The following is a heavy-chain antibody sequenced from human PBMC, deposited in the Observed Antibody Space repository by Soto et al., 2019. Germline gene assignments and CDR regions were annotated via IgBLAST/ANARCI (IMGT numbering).Heavy chain of an antibody. CDR1: GFTFSSYS. CDR3: AREGAESYYYDSSGSHNWFDP. Sequence: XGSLRLWCAASGFTFSSYSMSWVRQAPGKGLEWVSSISSSSSYIYYADSVKGRFTISRDNAKNSLYLQMNSLRAEDTAVYYCAREGAESYYYDSSGSHNWFDPWGQGTLVTVSS. V-gene: IGHV3-21*01. J-gene: IGHJ5*02. D-gene: IGHD3-22*01. CDR2: ISSSSSYI.